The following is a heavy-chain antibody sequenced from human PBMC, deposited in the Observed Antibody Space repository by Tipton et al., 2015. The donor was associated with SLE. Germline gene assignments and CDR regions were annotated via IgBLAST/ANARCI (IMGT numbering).Heavy chain of an antibody. CDR1: GFTFGDYA. D-gene: IGHD4-23*01. CDR3: TRNVKLPNDAFDI. V-gene: IGHV3-49*04. CDR2: IRSKAYGGTT. J-gene: IGHJ3*02. Sequence: SLRLSCTASGFTFGDYAMSWVRQAPGKGLEWVGFIRSKAYGGTTEYAASVKGRFTISRDDSKSIAYLQMNSLKTKDTAVYYCTRNVKLPNDAFDIWGQGTMVTVSS.